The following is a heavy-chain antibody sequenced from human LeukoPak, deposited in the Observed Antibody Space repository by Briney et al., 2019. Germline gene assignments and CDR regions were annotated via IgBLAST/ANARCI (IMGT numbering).Heavy chain of an antibody. V-gene: IGHV1-2*02. Sequence: ASVKVSCKASGYTFTGYNMHWVRLAPGQGPEWMGWINPNSGGTNYAQKFQGRVIMTRDTSISTAYMELSRLRSDDTAMYYCASSDRDYFDYWGQGTLVTVSP. CDR3: ASSDRDYFDY. CDR1: GYTFTGYN. J-gene: IGHJ4*02. CDR2: INPNSGGT.